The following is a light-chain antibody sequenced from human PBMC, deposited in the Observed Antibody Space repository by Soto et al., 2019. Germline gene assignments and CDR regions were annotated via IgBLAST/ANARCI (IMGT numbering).Light chain of an antibody. Sequence: EIVLTQSPGTLSLSPGERATLSCRASQSVSSSYLAWYQQKPGQAPRLLIYGASSRATGIPDRFSGSGSGTDFTLTISSLQPEDFATYYCQQLNAYPYTFGQGTQLEIK. J-gene: IGKJ2*01. CDR3: QQLNAYPYT. V-gene: IGKV3-20*01. CDR1: QSVSSSY. CDR2: GAS.